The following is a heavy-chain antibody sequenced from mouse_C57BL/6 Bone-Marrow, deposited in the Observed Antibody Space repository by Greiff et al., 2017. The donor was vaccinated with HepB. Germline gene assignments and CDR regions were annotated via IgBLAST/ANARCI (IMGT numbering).Heavy chain of an antibody. J-gene: IGHJ4*01. V-gene: IGHV1-55*01. CDR3: ARWAYYSNLYAMDY. CDR2: IYPGSGST. Sequence: QVQLQQPGAELVKPGASVKMSCKASGYTFTSYWITWVKQRPGQGLEWIGDIYPGSGSTNYNEKFKSKATLTVDTSSSTAYMQLSSLTSEYSAVYYCARWAYYSNLYAMDYWGQGTSVTVSS. D-gene: IGHD2-5*01. CDR1: GYTFTSYW.